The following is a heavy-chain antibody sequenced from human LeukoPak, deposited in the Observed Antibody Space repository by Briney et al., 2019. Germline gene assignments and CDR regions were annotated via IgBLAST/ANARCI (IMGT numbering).Heavy chain of an antibody. V-gene: IGHV4-38-2*02. CDR1: SYSITSGYY. CDR3: ARHRTSGTTHVFHI. D-gene: IGHD1-1*01. CDR2: IYHSGGT. J-gene: IGHJ3*02. Sequence: SETLSLTCTVSSYSITSGYYWGWIRQPPGQGLEWIGSIYHSGGTYYNPSLKSRVSISVDMSKNQFSLKLRYVTAADTAVYYCARHRTSGTTHVFHIWGQGTVVTVSS.